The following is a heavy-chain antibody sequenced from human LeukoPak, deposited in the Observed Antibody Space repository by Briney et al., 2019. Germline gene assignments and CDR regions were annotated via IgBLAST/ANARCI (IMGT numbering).Heavy chain of an antibody. CDR2: INPNSGGT. D-gene: IGHD3-10*01. J-gene: IGHJ1*01. CDR3: ATITLGYFQH. CDR1: GYTFTGYY. V-gene: IGHV1-2*02. Sequence: ASVKVSCKASGYTFTGYYMHWVRQAPGQGLEWMGWINPNSGGTNYAQKFQGRVTMTRDTSISTAYMELSSLRSEDTAVYYCATITLGYFQHWGQGTLVTVSS.